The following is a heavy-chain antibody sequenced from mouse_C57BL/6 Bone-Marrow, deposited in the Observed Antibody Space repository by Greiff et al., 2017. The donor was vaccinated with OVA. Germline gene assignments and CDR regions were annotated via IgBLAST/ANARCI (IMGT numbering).Heavy chain of an antibody. CDR2: IYPRSGNT. CDR3: ARCGYDRRDYYAMDY. D-gene: IGHD2-2*01. Sequence: VKLMESGAELARPGASVKLSCKASGYTFTSYGISWVKQRTGQGLEWIGEIYPRSGNTYYNEKFKGKATLTADKSSSTEYMELRSLTSEDSAVYFCARCGYDRRDYYAMDYWGQGTSVTVSS. CDR1: GYTFTSYG. V-gene: IGHV1-81*01. J-gene: IGHJ4*01.